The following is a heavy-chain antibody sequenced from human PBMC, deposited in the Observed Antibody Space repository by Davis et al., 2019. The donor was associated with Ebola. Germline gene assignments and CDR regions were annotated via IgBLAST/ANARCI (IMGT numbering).Heavy chain of an antibody. CDR1: GGSISSGTYY. Sequence: SETLSLTCSVSGGSISSGTYYWGWVRQPPGKGLEWIGSIYYNGTPDYNPSLKGRVTMSIDTSKNQFSLTLTSVTAADTAVYFCARGAGFDYWGQGILVTVSS. D-gene: IGHD3-10*01. J-gene: IGHJ4*02. CDR3: ARGAGFDY. CDR2: IYYNGTP. V-gene: IGHV4-39*07.